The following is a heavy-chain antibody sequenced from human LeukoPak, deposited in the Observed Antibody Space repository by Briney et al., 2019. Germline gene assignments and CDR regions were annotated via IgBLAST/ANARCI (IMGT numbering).Heavy chain of an antibody. CDR2: ISAYNGNT. CDR3: ATDLSLGYCSGGSCSLKFDP. D-gene: IGHD2-15*01. CDR1: GYTFTSYG. V-gene: IGHV1-18*01. J-gene: IGHJ5*02. Sequence: GASVKVSCKASGYTFTSYGISWVRQAPGQGLEWMGWISAYNGNTNYAEKFQGRVTITADTSTDTAYMELSSLRSEDTAVYYCATDLSLGYCSGGSCSLKFDPWGQGTLVTVSS.